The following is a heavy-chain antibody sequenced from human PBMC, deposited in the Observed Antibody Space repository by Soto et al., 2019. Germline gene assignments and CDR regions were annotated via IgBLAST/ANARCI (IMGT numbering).Heavy chain of an antibody. V-gene: IGHV1-69*06. CDR1: GDIFSSYG. CDR2: IIPIFDTT. D-gene: IGHD3-10*01. J-gene: IGHJ6*02. Sequence: SVKVSCKASGDIFSSYGISWVRQAPGQGLEWMGGIIPIFDTTNYAQKFQGRVTITADTFTSTAYMELSSLRSEDTAVYYCARITGALWSNNDYYYYYMDFWGQGTMVTVSS. CDR3: ARITGALWSNNDYYYYYMDF.